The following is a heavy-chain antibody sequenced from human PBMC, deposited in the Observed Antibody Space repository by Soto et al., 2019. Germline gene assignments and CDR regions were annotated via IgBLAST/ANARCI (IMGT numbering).Heavy chain of an antibody. Sequence: SETLCLTCAVYGGSFSGYYWSWIRQPPGKGLEWIGHIYNTGSTYNNPSLESRVTISVDTSKNQFSLRLTSVTAADTAIYYCARGLPSEKVDSWGQGTLVTVSS. CDR3: ARGLPSEKVDS. CDR2: IYNTGST. J-gene: IGHJ4*02. V-gene: IGHV4-34*01. CDR1: GGSFSGYY.